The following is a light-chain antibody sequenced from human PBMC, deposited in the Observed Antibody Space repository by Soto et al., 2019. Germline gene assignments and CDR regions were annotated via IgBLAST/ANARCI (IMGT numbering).Light chain of an antibody. CDR3: QQLNSYPPELT. CDR2: AAS. J-gene: IGKJ4*01. V-gene: IGKV1-9*01. Sequence: DIQLTQSPSFLSASVGDRVTITCRASQGISSYLAWYQQKPGKAPKLLIYAASTLQSGVPSRFSSSGSGTEFTLTISSLQPEDFATYYCQQLNSYPPELTFGGGTKVEIK. CDR1: QGISSY.